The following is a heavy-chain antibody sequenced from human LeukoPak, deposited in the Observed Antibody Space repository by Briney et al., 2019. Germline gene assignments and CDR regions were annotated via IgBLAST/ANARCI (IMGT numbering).Heavy chain of an antibody. V-gene: IGHV4-34*01. CDR3: ARGLVVVGNDY. CDR1: GGSFSGYY. J-gene: IGHJ4*02. Sequence: SETLSLTCAVYGGSFSGYYWSWIRQPPGKGLEWIGEINHSGSTNYNPSLKSRVTISVDTSKNQFSLKLSSVTAADTAVYYCARGLVVVGNDYWGREPWSPSPQ. CDR2: INHSGST. D-gene: IGHD3-22*01.